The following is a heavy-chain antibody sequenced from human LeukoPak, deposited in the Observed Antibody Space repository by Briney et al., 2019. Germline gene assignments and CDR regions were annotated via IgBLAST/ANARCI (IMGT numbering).Heavy chain of an antibody. CDR3: ARVVGYFGWRQGDYYYYYIDV. D-gene: IGHD3-9*01. Sequence: AGGSLRLSCSASGFTFSSYSMNWVRQAPGKGLEWVSSIRSSGTHIYYADSVKGRFTISRSNAKNSLYLQMNSLRVEDTAVYYCARVVGYFGWRQGDYYYYYIDVWGNGTTVTVSS. V-gene: IGHV3-21*01. CDR2: IRSSGTHI. J-gene: IGHJ6*03. CDR1: GFTFSSYS.